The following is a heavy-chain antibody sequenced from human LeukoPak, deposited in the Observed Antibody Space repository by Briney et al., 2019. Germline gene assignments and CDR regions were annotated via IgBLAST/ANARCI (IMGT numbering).Heavy chain of an antibody. V-gene: IGHV4-30-2*01. CDR3: ARVYYYDSSGYYRRHYYFDY. D-gene: IGHD3-22*01. CDR2: IYHSGST. Sequence: PPQTLPLTCAVSGGSIGSGGYSWSWIRQPPGKGLEWIGYIYHSGSTYYNPSLKSRVTISVDRSKNQFSLKLSSVTAADTAVYYCARVYYYDSSGYYRRHYYFDYWGQGTLVTVSS. J-gene: IGHJ4*02. CDR1: GGSIGSGGYS.